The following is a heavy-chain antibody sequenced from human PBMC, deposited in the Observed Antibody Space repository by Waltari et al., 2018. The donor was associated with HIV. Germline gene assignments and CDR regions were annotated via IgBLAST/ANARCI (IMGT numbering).Heavy chain of an antibody. CDR2: INPSGNST. Sequence: QVQLVQSGAEVKKPGASVKVSCKASGYTFISYYMHWVRQAPGQGLEWMRIINPSGNSTSYEQKFQGRLTMTRDTSTSTVYMELSSLRSEDTAVYYCARAPCSGGSCRLFDYWGQGTLVTVSS. D-gene: IGHD2-15*01. V-gene: IGHV1-46*01. CDR1: GYTFISYY. J-gene: IGHJ4*02. CDR3: ARAPCSGGSCRLFDY.